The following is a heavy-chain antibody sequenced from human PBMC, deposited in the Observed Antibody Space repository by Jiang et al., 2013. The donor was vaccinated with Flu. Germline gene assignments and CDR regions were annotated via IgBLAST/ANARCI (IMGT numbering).Heavy chain of an antibody. CDR3: ARVPFSAFDI. J-gene: IGHJ3*02. V-gene: IGHV4-38-2*01. CDR2: IYHSGST. D-gene: IGHD3-3*01. Sequence: GPGLVKPSETLSLTCAVSGYSISSGYYWGWIRQPPGKGLEWIGSIYHSGSTYYNPSLKSRVTISVDTSKNQFSLKLSSVTAADTAVYYCARVPFSAFDIWGQGTMVTVSS. CDR1: GYSISSGYY.